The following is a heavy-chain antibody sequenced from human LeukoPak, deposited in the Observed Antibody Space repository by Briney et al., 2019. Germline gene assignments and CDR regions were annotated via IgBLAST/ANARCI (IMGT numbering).Heavy chain of an antibody. D-gene: IGHD6-13*01. J-gene: IGHJ4*02. CDR1: GGSISSYY. CDR3: ARTGAAAGY. V-gene: IGHV4-59*12. CDR2: IYYSGST. Sequence: SETLSLTCTVSGGSISSYYWSWIRQPPGKGLEWIGYIYYSGSTNYNPSLKSRVTISVDTSKNQFSLKLSSVTAADTAVYYCARTGAAAGYWGQGTLVTVSS.